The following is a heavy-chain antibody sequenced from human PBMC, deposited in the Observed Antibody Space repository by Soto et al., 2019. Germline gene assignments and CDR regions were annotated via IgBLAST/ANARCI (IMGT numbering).Heavy chain of an antibody. V-gene: IGHV4-61*01. CDR2: IYYSGST. Sequence: QVQLQESGPGLVKPSETLSLTCTVSGVSVSNGSYYWTWIRQPPGKGLEWIGYIYYSGSTNYNPALKSRVTISVDTSKHQFALELSSVTATDTAIYYCAREQQLGHVKTFDHWGQGTLVTVSS. CDR3: AREQQLGHVKTFDH. J-gene: IGHJ4*02. CDR1: GVSVSNGSYY. D-gene: IGHD6-13*01.